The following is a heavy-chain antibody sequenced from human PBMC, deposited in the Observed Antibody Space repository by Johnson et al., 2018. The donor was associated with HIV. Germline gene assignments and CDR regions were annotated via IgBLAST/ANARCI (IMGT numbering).Heavy chain of an antibody. CDR2: IYSGGST. V-gene: IGHV3-66*02. CDR3: AREGIVGATGPGPTLQDAFDI. CDR1: GFTVSSNY. Sequence: VQLVESGGGLVQPGGSLRLSCAASGFTVSSNYMSWVRQAPGKGLEWVSVIYSGGSTYYADSVKGRFTVSSDNSKNTLCLQMNSLRAEDTAVYYCAREGIVGATGPGPTLQDAFDIWGQGTMVTVSS. D-gene: IGHD1-26*01. J-gene: IGHJ3*02.